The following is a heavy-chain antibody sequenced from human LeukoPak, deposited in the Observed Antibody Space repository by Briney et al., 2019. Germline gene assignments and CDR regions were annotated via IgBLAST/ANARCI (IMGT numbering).Heavy chain of an antibody. J-gene: IGHJ4*02. CDR3: AKDSHPGSGSYYKGNFDY. D-gene: IGHD3-10*01. CDR2: IIGRGTSA. CDR1: GFTFSAYA. Sequence: GGSLRLSCAASGFTFSAYAMNWVRQAPGKGLEWVSSIIGRGTSAYYADSVKGRFTISRDNAENSLYLQMNSLRAEDTALYYCAKDSHPGSGSYYKGNFDYWGQGTLVTVSS. V-gene: IGHV3-23*01.